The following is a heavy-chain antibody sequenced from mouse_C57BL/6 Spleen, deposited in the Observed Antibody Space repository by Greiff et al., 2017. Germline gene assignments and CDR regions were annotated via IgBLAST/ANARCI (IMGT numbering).Heavy chain of an antibody. CDR2: ISYDGSN. D-gene: IGHD2-5*01. CDR3: ARENSNYDY. J-gene: IGHJ2*01. CDR1: GYSITSGYY. Sequence: VQLKESGPGLVKPSQSLSLTCSVTGYSITSGYYWNWIRQFPGNKLEWMGYISYDGSNTSNPSLKNRIAITRDTSKNQFFLKLNSVTTEDTATYYCARENSNYDYWGQGTTLTVSS. V-gene: IGHV3-6*01.